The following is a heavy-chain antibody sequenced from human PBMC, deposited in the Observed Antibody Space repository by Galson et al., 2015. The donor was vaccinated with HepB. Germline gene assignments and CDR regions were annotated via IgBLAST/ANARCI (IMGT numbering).Heavy chain of an antibody. J-gene: IGHJ4*02. CDR2: IYYSGST. CDR1: GASISNSSDY. V-gene: IGHV4-39*01. Sequence: ETLSLTCTVSGASISNSSDYWAWIRQPPGKGLEWIGTIYYSGSTYYNPSLKSRVTISVDTSKNQFSLKLTSVTAADTAVYYCARHPKGFDYWGQGTLVTVSS. CDR3: ARHPKGFDY.